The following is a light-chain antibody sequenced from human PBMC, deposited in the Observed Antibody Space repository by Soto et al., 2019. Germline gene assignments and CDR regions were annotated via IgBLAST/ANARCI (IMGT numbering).Light chain of an antibody. J-gene: IGLJ3*02. CDR3: SSYSSGSTLWV. V-gene: IGLV2-14*01. CDR1: SSDVGGYNY. Sequence: QSVLTQSASVSGSPGQSITISCTGTSSDVGGYNYVSWYQQYPGKAPKLMIYEVNNRPSGVSNRFSGSKSGNTASLTISGLQAEDEADYYCSSYSSGSTLWVFGGGTKLTVL. CDR2: EVN.